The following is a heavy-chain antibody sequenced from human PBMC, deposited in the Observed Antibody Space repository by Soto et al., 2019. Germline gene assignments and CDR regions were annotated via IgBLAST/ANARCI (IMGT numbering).Heavy chain of an antibody. CDR3: ARDRSDTAMVSFDY. V-gene: IGHV1-18*01. CDR1: GYTFTSYD. J-gene: IGHJ4*02. CDR2: VSAYNGNT. D-gene: IGHD5-18*01. Sequence: GASVKVSCKASGYTFTSYDINWVRQATGQGLEWMGWVSAYNGNTDYAQKLQGRVTMTTDTSTSTAYMELRSLRSDDTAVYYCARDRSDTAMVSFDYWGQGTLVTVSS.